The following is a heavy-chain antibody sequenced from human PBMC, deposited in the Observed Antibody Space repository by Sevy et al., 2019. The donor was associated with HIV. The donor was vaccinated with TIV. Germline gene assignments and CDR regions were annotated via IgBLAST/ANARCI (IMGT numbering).Heavy chain of an antibody. CDR2: ISGSGGST. Sequence: GGSLRLSCAASGFTFSSYAMSWVRQAPGKGLEWVSAISGSGGSTYYANSVKGRFTNSRDNSKNTLYLQMNSLRAEDTAVYYCAKMAGITPTRMYYFDYWGQGTLVTVSS. J-gene: IGHJ4*02. V-gene: IGHV3-23*01. D-gene: IGHD2-15*01. CDR1: GFTFSSYA. CDR3: AKMAGITPTRMYYFDY.